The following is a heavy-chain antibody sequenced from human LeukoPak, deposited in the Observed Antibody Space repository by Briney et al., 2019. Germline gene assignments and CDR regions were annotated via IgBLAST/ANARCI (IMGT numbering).Heavy chain of an antibody. Sequence: GASVKVSCKASGYTFTGYYMHWVRQAPGQGLEWMGWINPNSGGTNYAQKFQGRVTMTRDTSISTAYMELSRLRSDDTAVYYCARGSYDFWSGPGHFDYWGQGTLVTVSS. CDR1: GYTFTGYY. CDR3: ARGSYDFWSGPGHFDY. CDR2: INPNSGGT. D-gene: IGHD3-3*01. J-gene: IGHJ4*02. V-gene: IGHV1-2*02.